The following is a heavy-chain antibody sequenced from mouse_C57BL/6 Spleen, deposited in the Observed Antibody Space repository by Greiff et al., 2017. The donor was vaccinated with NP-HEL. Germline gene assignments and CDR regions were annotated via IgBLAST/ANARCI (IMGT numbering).Heavy chain of an antibody. CDR3: ARSGYGNYGDY. J-gene: IGHJ2*01. D-gene: IGHD2-1*01. CDR1: GYTFTDYY. CDR2: INPYNGGT. Sequence: EVQLQQSGPVLVKPGASVKMSCKASGYTFTDYYMNWVKQSHGKSLEWIGVINPYNGGTSYNQKFKGKATLTVDKSSSTAYMELNSLTSEDSAVYYCARSGYGNYGDYWGQGTTLTVSS. V-gene: IGHV1-19*01.